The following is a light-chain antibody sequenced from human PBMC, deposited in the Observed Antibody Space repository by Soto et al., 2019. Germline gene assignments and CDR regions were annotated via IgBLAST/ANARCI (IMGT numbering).Light chain of an antibody. CDR2: ATS. CDR3: LQHASYPFT. CDR1: QGIGNL. J-gene: IGKJ4*01. Sequence: DIQMTQSPSAMSASVGDRVTITCRASQGIGNLLTWFQQQPGKVPQRLIYATSSLQNGVPARFSGTGSGTEFTLTISSLQPEDFATYYCLQHASYPFTFGRGTKVQIK. V-gene: IGKV1-17*03.